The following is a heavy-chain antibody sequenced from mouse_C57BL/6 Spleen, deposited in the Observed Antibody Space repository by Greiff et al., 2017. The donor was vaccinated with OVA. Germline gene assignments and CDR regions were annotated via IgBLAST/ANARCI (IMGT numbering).Heavy chain of an antibody. CDR1: GYTFTSSR. CDR2: FDPSDSYI. J-gene: IGHJ2*01. CDR3: ARHSYYGSSDCY. D-gene: IGHD1-1*01. Sequence: QVKLQQPGAELVIPGASVKLSCKASGYTFTSSRMHWVKQRPGQGLEWIGEFDPSDSYINYNQKFKGKSTLTVDKSSSTAYMQLSSLTSDDSAVYYGARHSYYGSSDCYWGQGTTLTFSS. V-gene: IGHV1-69*01.